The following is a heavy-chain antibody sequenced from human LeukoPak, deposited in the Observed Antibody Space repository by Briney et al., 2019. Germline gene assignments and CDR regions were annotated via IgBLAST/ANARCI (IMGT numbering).Heavy chain of an antibody. Sequence: PGGSLRLSCAASGFTVSSSYMSWVRQAPGKGLEWVSIIYSGGSTYYADSVKGRFTISKDNSKNTLYLQMNSLRAEDTAVYYCTTYFDGSGDYWGQGTLVTVSS. D-gene: IGHD3-22*01. J-gene: IGHJ4*02. CDR3: TTYFDGSGDY. CDR2: IYSGGST. V-gene: IGHV3-53*01. CDR1: GFTVSSSY.